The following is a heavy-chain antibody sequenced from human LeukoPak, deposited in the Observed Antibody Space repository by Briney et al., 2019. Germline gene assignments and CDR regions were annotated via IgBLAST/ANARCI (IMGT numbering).Heavy chain of an antibody. CDR1: GFIFSSTW. CDR3: SATSGRTGGNS. Sequence: PGGSLRLSCAASGFIFSSTWMTWVRQAPGKGPEWVAYIKHDGSETNYVDSVKGRFTVSRGNVKNSLYLQMNSLRADDTAVYYCSATSGRTGGNSWGQGALVTVSS. J-gene: IGHJ4*02. D-gene: IGHD3-16*01. V-gene: IGHV3-7*03. CDR2: IKHDGSET.